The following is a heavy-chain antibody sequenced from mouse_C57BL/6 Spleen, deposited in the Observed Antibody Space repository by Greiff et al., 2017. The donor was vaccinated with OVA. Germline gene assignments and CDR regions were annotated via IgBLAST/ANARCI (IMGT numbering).Heavy chain of an antibody. CDR3: ARDTTVVDPFAY. V-gene: IGHV3-6*01. D-gene: IGHD1-1*01. CDR2: ISYDGSN. J-gene: IGHJ3*01. CDR1: GYSITSGYY. Sequence: EVQLQQSGPGLVKPSQSLSLTCSVTGYSITSGYYWNWIRQFPGNKLEWMGYISYDGSNNYNQSLKNRISITRDTSKNQFFLKLNSVTTEDTATFYCARDTTVVDPFAYWGQGTLVTVSA.